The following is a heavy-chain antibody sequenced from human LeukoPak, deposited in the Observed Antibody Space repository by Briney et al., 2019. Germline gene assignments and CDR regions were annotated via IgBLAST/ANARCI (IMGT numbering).Heavy chain of an antibody. J-gene: IGHJ6*02. V-gene: IGHV3-30*03. CDR2: ISYEGSNE. CDR1: GFRFSAYG. D-gene: IGHD3-16*01. CDR3: ARECDGVPYYDYVWGSRNAMVV. Sequence: GGSLRLSWAASGFRFSAYGMYWVRQTPGKGLEWVAVISYEGSNEYYADSVKGRFTISRDNSENTLYLEMNSLRAEDSGVFYCARECDGVPYYDYVWGSRNAMVVWGQGTSVIVSS.